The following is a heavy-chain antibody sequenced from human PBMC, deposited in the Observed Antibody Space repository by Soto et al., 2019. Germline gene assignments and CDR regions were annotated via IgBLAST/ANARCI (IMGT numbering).Heavy chain of an antibody. CDR1: GFTFSAFS. V-gene: IGHV3-21*02. J-gene: IGHJ6*03. CDR3: VRDVGRSFRSGYMDV. Sequence: EVRLVESGGGLVKPGGSLRLSCAASGFTFSAFSMNWVRQAPGKGLEWLSSINEDSTYIYYGDSLRGRSTISRDNAKDSLYLQIDSLRAEDTAVYYGVRDVGRSFRSGYMDVWGDGATVIVS. CDR2: INEDSTYI. D-gene: IGHD3-10*01.